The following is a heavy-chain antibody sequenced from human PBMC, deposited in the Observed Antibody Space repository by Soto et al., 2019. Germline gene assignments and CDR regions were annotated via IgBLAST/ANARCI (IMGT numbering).Heavy chain of an antibody. V-gene: IGHV4-59*08. CDR1: GGSISSYY. D-gene: IGHD6-25*01. CDR3: ARTFGKLTAVDY. J-gene: IGHJ4*02. Sequence: PSETLSLTCTVSGGSISSYYWSWIRQSPGKGLEWIGCIYYSGSSYYNPSLKSRVTISLDTSQNQFSLRLSSVTAADTAVYYCARTFGKLTAVDYWGQGTLVTVSS. CDR2: IYYSGSS.